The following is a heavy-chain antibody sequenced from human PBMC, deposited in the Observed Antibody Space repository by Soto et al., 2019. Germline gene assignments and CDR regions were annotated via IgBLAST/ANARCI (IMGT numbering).Heavy chain of an antibody. V-gene: IGHV1-8*02. Sequence: ASVKVSCKASGGGNLRGYRTTWVRQATGQGLEWMGWMNPNSGNTGYAQKFQGRVTMTRNTSISTAYMELSSLRSEDTAVYYCAREQDWFDPRGQGTLVTVSS. CDR3: AREQDWFDP. CDR2: MNPNSGNT. CDR1: GGGNLRGYR. J-gene: IGHJ5*02.